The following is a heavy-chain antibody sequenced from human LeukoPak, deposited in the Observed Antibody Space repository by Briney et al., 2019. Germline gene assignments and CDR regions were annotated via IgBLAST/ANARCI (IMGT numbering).Heavy chain of an antibody. Sequence: GGSLRLSCAASGFTLSSYAMSWVRQAPGKGLEWVSSISGSGDSTYYADSVKGRFTTSRYTSKNTLYLQMNSLRAEDTAVYYCAKDRLRSSWFSFDYWGQGTLVTVSS. D-gene: IGHD6-19*01. CDR3: AKDRLRSSWFSFDY. J-gene: IGHJ4*02. CDR2: ISGSGDST. V-gene: IGHV3-23*01. CDR1: GFTLSSYA.